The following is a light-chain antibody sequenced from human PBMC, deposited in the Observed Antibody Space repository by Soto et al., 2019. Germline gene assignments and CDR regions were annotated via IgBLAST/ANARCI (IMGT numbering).Light chain of an antibody. Sequence: EIVLTQSPATLSLSPGERATLSCRASQSVSSYLAWYQQKPGQAPRLLIYDASNRATGIRARFSGSGSGTAFTLTISSLEPEDFAVYYCQQRSNSYTFGQGTKLEIK. CDR1: QSVSSY. CDR2: DAS. CDR3: QQRSNSYT. J-gene: IGKJ2*01. V-gene: IGKV3-11*01.